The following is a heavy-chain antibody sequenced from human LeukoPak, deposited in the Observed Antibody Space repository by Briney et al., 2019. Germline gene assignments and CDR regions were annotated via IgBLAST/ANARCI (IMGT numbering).Heavy chain of an antibody. CDR1: GDSVSSNSAA. D-gene: IGHD6-19*01. V-gene: IGHV6-1*01. CDR3: ARSGTGYSSGWGARGTYYYYYMDV. J-gene: IGHJ6*03. CDR2: TCYRSKWYN. Sequence: SQTLSLTCAISGDSVSSNSAAWNWIRQSPSRGLEWLGSTCYRSKWYNDYAVSVKSRITINPDTSKNQSPLQLNSVTPEDTAVYYCARSGTGYSSGWGARGTYYYYYMDVWGKGTTVTVSS.